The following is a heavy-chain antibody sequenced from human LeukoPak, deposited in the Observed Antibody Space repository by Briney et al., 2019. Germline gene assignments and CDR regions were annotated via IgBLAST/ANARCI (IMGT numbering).Heavy chain of an antibody. CDR3: ARAESYGITMVRGVTSAEYFQH. D-gene: IGHD3-10*01. V-gene: IGHV1-69*06. Sequence: SAKVSCKASGGTFSSYAISWVRQAPGQGLEWMGGIIPIFGTANYAQKFQGRVTITADKSTSTAYMELSSLRSEDTAVYYCARAESYGITMVRGVTSAEYFQHWGQGTLVTVSS. CDR1: GGTFSSYA. J-gene: IGHJ1*01. CDR2: IIPIFGTA.